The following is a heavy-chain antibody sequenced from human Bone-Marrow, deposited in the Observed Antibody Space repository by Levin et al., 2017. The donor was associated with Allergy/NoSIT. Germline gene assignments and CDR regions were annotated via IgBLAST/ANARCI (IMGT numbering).Heavy chain of an antibody. V-gene: IGHV3-15*01. CDR1: GFTFSDAW. J-gene: IGHJ4*02. Sequence: GGSLRLSCAASGFTFSDAWMNWVRQAPGKGLECVGRIKSKADGGTTDYAAPAKGRFTISRDDSKNTLFLQLSSLKTEDTAVYYCSTEVKWNYGAFENWGQGTLVTVSS. CDR3: STEVKWNYGAFEN. CDR2: IKSKADGGTT. D-gene: IGHD1-7*01.